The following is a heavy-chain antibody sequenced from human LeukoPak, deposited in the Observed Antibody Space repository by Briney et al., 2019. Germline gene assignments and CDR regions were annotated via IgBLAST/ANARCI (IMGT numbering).Heavy chain of an antibody. CDR1: GGSFSGYY. J-gene: IGHJ3*02. D-gene: IGHD2-15*01. CDR3: ARHVVRYRIWGPIRNHESAFDI. V-gene: IGHV4-34*01. Sequence: PSETLSLTCAVYGGSFSGYYWSWIRQPPGKGLEWIGEINHSGSTNHNPSLKSRVTISVDTSKNQFSLKLSSVTAADTAVYYCARHVVRYRIWGPIRNHESAFDIWGQGTMVTVSS. CDR2: INHSGST.